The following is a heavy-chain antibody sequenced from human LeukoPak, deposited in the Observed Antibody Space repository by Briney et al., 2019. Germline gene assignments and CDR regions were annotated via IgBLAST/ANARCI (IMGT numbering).Heavy chain of an antibody. J-gene: IGHJ4*02. CDR3: ARLRTTVTSFDY. V-gene: IGHV4-34*01. CDR1: GGSFSGYY. CDR2: INHSGST. Sequence: PSETLSLTCAVYGGSFSGYYWSWIRQPPGKGLEWIGVINHSGSTNYNPSLKSRVTISVDTSKNQFSLKLSSVTAADTAVYYCARLRTTVTSFDYWGQGTLVTVSS. D-gene: IGHD4-17*01.